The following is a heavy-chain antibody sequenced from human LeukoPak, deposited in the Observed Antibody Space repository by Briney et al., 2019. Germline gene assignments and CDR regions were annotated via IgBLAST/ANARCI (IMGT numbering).Heavy chain of an antibody. V-gene: IGHV4-39*07. Sequence: GSLRLSCAASGFTFSSYAMSWVRQAPGKGLEWIGSIYYSGSTYYNPSLKSRVTISVDTSKNQFSLKLSSVTAADTAVYYCARDPDVLRYFDWSFDIWGQGTMVTVSS. CDR2: IYYSGST. CDR1: GFTFSSYA. J-gene: IGHJ3*02. D-gene: IGHD3-9*01. CDR3: ARDPDVLRYFDWSFDI.